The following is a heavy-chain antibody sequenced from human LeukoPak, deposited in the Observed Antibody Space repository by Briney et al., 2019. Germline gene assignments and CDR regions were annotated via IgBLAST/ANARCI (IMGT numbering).Heavy chain of an antibody. CDR3: ARPIGEHAFDI. CDR2: ISAYNGKT. CDR1: GYTFTSYG. V-gene: IGHV1-18*01. Sequence: ASVKVSCKASGYTFTSYGISWVRQAPGQGLEWMGWISAYNGKTIHAQKLQDRVTMTTDTPTSTGYMELRSLISDDTAVYYCARPIGEHAFDIWGQGTMVTVSS. J-gene: IGHJ3*02. D-gene: IGHD1-26*01.